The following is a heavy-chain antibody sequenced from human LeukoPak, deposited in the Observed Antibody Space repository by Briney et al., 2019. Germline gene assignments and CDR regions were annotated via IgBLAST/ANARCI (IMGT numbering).Heavy chain of an antibody. V-gene: IGHV4-31*03. J-gene: IGHJ3*02. CDR1: GGSISSGGYS. D-gene: IGHD3-10*01. Sequence: PSETLSLTCTVSGGSISSGGYSWSWIRQHPGKGLEWIGYIYYSGSTYYNPSLKSRVTISVDTSKNQFSLKLSSVTAADTAVYYCARAGGVNFGNAFDIWGQGTMATVSS. CDR2: IYYSGST. CDR3: ARAGGVNFGNAFDI.